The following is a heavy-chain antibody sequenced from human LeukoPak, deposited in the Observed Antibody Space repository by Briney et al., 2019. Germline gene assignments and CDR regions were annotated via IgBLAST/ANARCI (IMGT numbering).Heavy chain of an antibody. CDR3: AKDPSSSSSGFFDY. CDR1: GFTVSSNY. D-gene: IGHD6-6*01. J-gene: IGHJ4*02. V-gene: IGHV3-53*01. CDR2: IYSGGST. Sequence: PGGSLRLSCAASGFTVSSNYMSWVRQAPGKGLEWVSVIYSGGSTYYADSVKGRFTISRDNSKNTLYLQMNSLRAEDTAVYYCAKDPSSSSSGFFDYWGQGTLVTVSS.